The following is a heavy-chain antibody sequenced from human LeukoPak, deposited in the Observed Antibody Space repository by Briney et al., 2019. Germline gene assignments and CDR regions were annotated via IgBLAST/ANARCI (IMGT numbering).Heavy chain of an antibody. CDR3: ATGLYDYVWGSYRQNHY. Sequence: ASVKVSCKVSGYTLTELSMHWVRQAPGKGLEWMGGFDPEGGETIYAQKFQGRVTMTEDTSTDTAYMELSSLRSEDTAVYYCATGLYDYVWGSYRQNHYWGQGTLVTVSS. J-gene: IGHJ4*02. CDR1: GYTLTELS. V-gene: IGHV1-24*01. D-gene: IGHD3-16*02. CDR2: FDPEGGET.